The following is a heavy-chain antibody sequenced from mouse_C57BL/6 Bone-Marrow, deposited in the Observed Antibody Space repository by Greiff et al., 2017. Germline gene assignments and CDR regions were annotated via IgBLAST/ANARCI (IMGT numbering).Heavy chain of an antibody. CDR3: APIYSNLFYWYFDV. Sequence: QVQLQHPGAELVKPGASVKLSCKASGYTFTSYWMHWVKQRPGQGLEWIGMIHPNSGSTNYNEKFKSKATLTVDKSSSTAYMQLSSLTSEDSAVYYCAPIYSNLFYWYFDVWGTGTTVTVSS. CDR1: GYTFTSYW. CDR2: IHPNSGST. D-gene: IGHD2-5*01. V-gene: IGHV1-64*01. J-gene: IGHJ1*03.